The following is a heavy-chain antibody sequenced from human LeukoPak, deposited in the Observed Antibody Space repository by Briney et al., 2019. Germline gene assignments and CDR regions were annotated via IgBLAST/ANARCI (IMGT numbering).Heavy chain of an antibody. CDR2: IYPRDGST. V-gene: IGHV1-46*01. Sequence: ASVKVSCKASGYTFTSNYIHWVRQAPGQGLEWMGMIYPRDGSTSYAQKFQGRVTVTRDTSTSTVHMELSGLRSEDTAVYYCARDPGVVPLGLSVLYYGMDVWGQGTTVTVSS. J-gene: IGHJ6*02. D-gene: IGHD2-2*01. CDR1: GYTFTSNY. CDR3: ARDPGVVPLGLSVLYYGMDV.